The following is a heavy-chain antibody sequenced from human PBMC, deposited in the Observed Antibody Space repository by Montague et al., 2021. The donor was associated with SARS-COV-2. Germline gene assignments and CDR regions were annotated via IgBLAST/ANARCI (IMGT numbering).Heavy chain of an antibody. CDR2: ISSSGSTI. CDR1: GFTFSSYE. V-gene: IGHV3-48*03. Sequence: SLSLSCAASGFTFSSYEMNWVRQAPGKGLEWVSYISSSGSTIYYADSVKGRFTISRDNAKNSLYLQMNSLRAEDTAVYYCAGAVPYVFRPLKYFDYWGQGTLVTVSS. D-gene: IGHD3-16*01. CDR3: AGAVPYVFRPLKYFDY. J-gene: IGHJ4*02.